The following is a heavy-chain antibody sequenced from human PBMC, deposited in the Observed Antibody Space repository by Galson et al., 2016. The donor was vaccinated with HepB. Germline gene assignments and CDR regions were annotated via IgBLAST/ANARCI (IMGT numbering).Heavy chain of an antibody. Sequence: TLSLTCTVSGASISSGDHHWTWIRQPPGKGLEWIGHMSYGGSPDYNPSVKSRVTLSVDVSKNKFSLTLTSVTAADTAVYFCAREVVILTLNSRKSRNYAMDVWGQGTAVTVSS. CDR1: GASISSGDHH. CDR3: AREVVILTLNSRKSRNYAMDV. J-gene: IGHJ6*02. V-gene: IGHV4-30-4*01. CDR2: MSYGGSP. D-gene: IGHD2/OR15-2a*01.